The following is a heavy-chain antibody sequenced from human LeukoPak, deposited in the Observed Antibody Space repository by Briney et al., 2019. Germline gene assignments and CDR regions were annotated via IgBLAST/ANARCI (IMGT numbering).Heavy chain of an antibody. Sequence: GGSLRLSCAASGFTFSSYWMSWVRQAPGKGLEWVANIKQDGSEKYYVDSVKGRFTISRDNAKSSLYLQMNSLRAEDTAVHYCASQNDYGGNCFFEYWGQGTLVTVSS. V-gene: IGHV3-7*01. CDR2: IKQDGSEK. D-gene: IGHD4-23*01. J-gene: IGHJ4*02. CDR1: GFTFSSYW. CDR3: ASQNDYGGNCFFEY.